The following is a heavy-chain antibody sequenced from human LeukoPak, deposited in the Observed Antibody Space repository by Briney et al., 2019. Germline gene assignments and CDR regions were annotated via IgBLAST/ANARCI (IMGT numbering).Heavy chain of an antibody. CDR3: AKASAARGGYFDY. CDR1: GFTFSSYA. J-gene: IGHJ4*02. CDR2: ISGSGGST. D-gene: IGHD6-6*01. Sequence: SGGSLRLSCAASGFTFSSYAMSWVRQAPGKGLEWVSAISGSGGSTYYADSVKGRFTISRDNSKNTLYLQMNSLRAEDTAVYYCAKASAARGGYFDYWGQGTLVTVSS. V-gene: IGHV3-23*01.